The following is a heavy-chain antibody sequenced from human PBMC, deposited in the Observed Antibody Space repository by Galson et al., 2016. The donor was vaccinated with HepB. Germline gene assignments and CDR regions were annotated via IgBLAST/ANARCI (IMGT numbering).Heavy chain of an antibody. CDR3: AREGDGYIIDH. CDR1: GGSISSGDYY. Sequence: TLSPTCPVSGGSISSGDYYWRWTRQHPGKGLAWIGYISYSGSTSYNPSLKSRVTISVDTSKNQFSLKLSSVTAADTAVYYCAREGDGYIIDHWGQGTLVTVSS. J-gene: IGHJ4*02. CDR2: ISYSGST. V-gene: IGHV4-31*03. D-gene: IGHD5-24*01.